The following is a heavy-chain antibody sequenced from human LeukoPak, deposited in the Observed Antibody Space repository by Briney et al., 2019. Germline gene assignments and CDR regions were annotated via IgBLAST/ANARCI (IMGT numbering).Heavy chain of an antibody. V-gene: IGHV3-7*01. CDR1: GFAFTPW. J-gene: IGHJ3*01. CDR3: ARDQSPTMYYGDSPVYHDALDL. Sequence: GGSLRLSCAASGFAFTPWMTWVRQAPGKGLVGVANIDRDGTRQNYVDAVKGRFTISRDNAKKSLYLQMNSLREEDTAVYYCARDQSPTMYYGDSPVYHDALDLWGQGTTVTVSP. CDR2: IDRDGTRQ. D-gene: IGHD2-8*01.